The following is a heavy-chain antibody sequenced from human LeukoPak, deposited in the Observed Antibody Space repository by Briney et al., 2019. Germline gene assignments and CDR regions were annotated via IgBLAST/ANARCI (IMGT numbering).Heavy chain of an antibody. Sequence: GKSLRLSCVTSTLTFNNHGMHWVRQAPGKGLGWVAVIASDGGVKHYANSVKGRFVLFRDDSKNTLYLQMNNLIVDDTAVYYCAREATWGQWYFDHWGQGTPVTVSS. CDR2: IASDGGVK. CDR1: TLTFNNHG. CDR3: AREATWGQWYFDH. D-gene: IGHD6-19*01. V-gene: IGHV3-30*03. J-gene: IGHJ4*02.